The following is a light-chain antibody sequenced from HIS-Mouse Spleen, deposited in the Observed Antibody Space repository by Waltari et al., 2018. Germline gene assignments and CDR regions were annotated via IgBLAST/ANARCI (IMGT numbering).Light chain of an antibody. CDR2: KDS. CDR1: VLAKKY. CDR3: YSAADNNLGV. J-gene: IGLJ3*02. V-gene: IGLV3-27*01. Sequence: SYELTQPSSVSVSPGQTARITCSGDVLAKKYARWFQQKPGQAPVLVIYKDSERPSGIPVRFSGSSSGTTVTLTISGAQVEDEADYYCYSAADNNLGVFGGGTKLTVL.